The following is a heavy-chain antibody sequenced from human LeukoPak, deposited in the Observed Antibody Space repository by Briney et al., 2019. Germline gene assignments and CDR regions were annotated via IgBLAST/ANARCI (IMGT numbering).Heavy chain of an antibody. CDR1: GYSLSSGYY. CDR3: AGFTFFRGVITFDY. CDR2: VDLSGGT. V-gene: IGHV4-38-2*02. D-gene: IGHD3-10*01. Sequence: SETLSLTCTVSGYSLSSGYYWGWIRQPPGKGLEWIGSVDLSGGTYYNPSLRSRVSISVDTSKNQFSLKLSSVTAADTAVYSCAGFTFFRGVITFDYWGQGTLVTVSS. J-gene: IGHJ4*02.